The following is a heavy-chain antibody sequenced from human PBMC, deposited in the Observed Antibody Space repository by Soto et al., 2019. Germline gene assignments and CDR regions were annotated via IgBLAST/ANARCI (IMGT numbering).Heavy chain of an antibody. CDR3: AREIFGVIISGGRDAFDI. J-gene: IGHJ3*02. V-gene: IGHV1-69*01. Sequence: QAQLVQSGAEVKKPGSSVKVSCKASGGTFSTYAISWVRQAPGQGLEWMGGIIPIFGTAKYAQKFQGRVTITADESTSTAYMELSSLRSEDTAVYYCAREIFGVIISGGRDAFDIWGQGTMVTVSS. CDR1: GGTFSTYA. D-gene: IGHD3-3*01. CDR2: IIPIFGTA.